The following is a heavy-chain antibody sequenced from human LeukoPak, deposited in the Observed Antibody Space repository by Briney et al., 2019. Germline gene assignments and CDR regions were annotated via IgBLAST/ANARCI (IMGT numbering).Heavy chain of an antibody. CDR3: AREGAAAGTPPLDY. J-gene: IGHJ4*02. V-gene: IGHV4-34*01. CDR2: INHSGST. CDR1: GGSFSGYY. D-gene: IGHD6-13*01. Sequence: SETLSLTCAVYGGSFSGYYWSWIRQPPGKGLEWIGEINHSGSTNYNPSLKSRVTISVDTSKNQFSLKLSSVTAADTAVYYCAREGAAAGTPPLDYWGQGTLVTVSS.